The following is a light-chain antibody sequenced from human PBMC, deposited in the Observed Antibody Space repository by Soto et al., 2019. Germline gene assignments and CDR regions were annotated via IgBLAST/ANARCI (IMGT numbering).Light chain of an antibody. CDR1: QSVRNNH. J-gene: IGKJ4*01. CDR2: GAS. Sequence: EIVMTQSPATLSVSPGKRATLSCRASQSVRNNHLAWYQQMPGQAPRLLIYGASSRAADIPDRFSGSGSGTDFTLTINRLEPGDFEVSFCQQYGNSPLTFGGGTKVDIK. CDR3: QQYGNSPLT. V-gene: IGKV3-20*01.